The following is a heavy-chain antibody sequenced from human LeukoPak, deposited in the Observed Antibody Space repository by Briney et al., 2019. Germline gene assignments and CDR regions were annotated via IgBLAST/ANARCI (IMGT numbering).Heavy chain of an antibody. V-gene: IGHV4-59*01. Sequence: SETLSLTCTVYGGSISNYYWSWIRQSPGKGLEWIGYIYYRGRTNFNPSLKGRVAISVDTSKNQLSLKLSSVTAADTVIYFCARHLRYTGYERYSYYYYYMDVWGKGATVTVSS. D-gene: IGHD5-12*01. CDR2: IYYRGRT. CDR1: GGSISNYY. CDR3: ARHLRYTGYERYSYYYYYMDV. J-gene: IGHJ6*03.